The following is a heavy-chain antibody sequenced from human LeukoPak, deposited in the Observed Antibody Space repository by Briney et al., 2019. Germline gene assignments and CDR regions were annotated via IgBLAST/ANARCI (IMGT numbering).Heavy chain of an antibody. J-gene: IGHJ6*03. CDR1: GFTFSDYE. Sequence: GGSLRLSCAVSGFTFSDYEMTWVRQAQGKGLEWISFITSSGATKYYADSVRGRFAISRDNANNPLYLLVDSLRADDTAVYFCARILGNNYYYYYMDVWGKGTTVTVSS. V-gene: IGHV3-48*03. CDR3: ARILGNNYYYYYMDV. CDR2: ITSSGATK.